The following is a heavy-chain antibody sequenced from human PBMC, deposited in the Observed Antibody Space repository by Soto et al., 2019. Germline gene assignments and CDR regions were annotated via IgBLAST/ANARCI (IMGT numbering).Heavy chain of an antibody. V-gene: IGHV3-64*02. J-gene: IGHJ4*02. CDR2: LNTLGGSP. CDR3: AKGGGGAALADFDY. Sequence: HGGSLRLSCAAYGFNFSNHAMHWVRQAQGKRLDWISTLNTLGGSPKYADPVKGRYTISRDNSKNTLYLQMGSLRADDMAIYYCAKGGGGAALADFDYWGQGALVTVAS. D-gene: IGHD3-16*01. CDR1: GFNFSNHA.